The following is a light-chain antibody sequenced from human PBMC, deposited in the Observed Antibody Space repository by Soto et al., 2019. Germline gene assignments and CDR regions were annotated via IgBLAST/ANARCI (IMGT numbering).Light chain of an antibody. CDR1: QGVGRT. Sequence: EIVMKQSPATLSVSPGETVTLSCRASQGVGRTVAWYQQKPGQTPRLLIYGASTRATGIPARFSGSGSGTEFTLTISRLEPEDSAVYFCYQYDSSPWTVGQGTKV. J-gene: IGKJ1*01. CDR3: YQYDSSPWT. V-gene: IGKV3D-15*02. CDR2: GAS.